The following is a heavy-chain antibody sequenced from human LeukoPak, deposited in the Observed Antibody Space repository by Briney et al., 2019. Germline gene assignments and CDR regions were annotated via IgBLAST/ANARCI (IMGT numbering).Heavy chain of an antibody. V-gene: IGHV1-18*01. D-gene: IGHD3-9*01. CDR1: GYTFSSYG. J-gene: IGHJ6*03. Sequence: ASVKVSCKASGYTFSSYGFCWVRQAPGQGLEWMGWINTYNGNTDYVQKFQGRVTMTTDTSTSTAYMEVRSLRSDDTAVYYCARARDDRSITIFVWGVDYYYMDVWGKGTTVTISS. CDR2: INTYNGNT. CDR3: ARARDDRSITIFVWGVDYYYMDV.